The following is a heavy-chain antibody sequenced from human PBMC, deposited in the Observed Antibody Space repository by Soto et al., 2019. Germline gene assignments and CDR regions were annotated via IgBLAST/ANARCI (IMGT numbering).Heavy chain of an antibody. CDR3: TREGSAPYYYYGMDA. D-gene: IGHD3-10*01. Sequence: QVQLEQSAPEVKKPGASVKVSCKASGYTFTTYGISWVRQAPGQGLEWLGWINTHNGNTHYAQNLQGRVIMTADTYTSTGYMELRSLRSDDTAIYYCTREGSAPYYYYGMDAWGQGTTVTVSS. V-gene: IGHV1-18*01. J-gene: IGHJ6*02. CDR2: INTHNGNT. CDR1: GYTFTTYG.